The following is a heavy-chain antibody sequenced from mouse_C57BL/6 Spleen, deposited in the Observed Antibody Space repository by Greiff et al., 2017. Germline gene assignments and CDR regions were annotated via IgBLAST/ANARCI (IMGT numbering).Heavy chain of an antibody. J-gene: IGHJ1*03. CDR2: IDPSDSET. V-gene: IGHV1-52*01. CDR1: GYTFTSYW. CDR3: ARWYSKGWYFDV. Sequence: QVQLQQPGAELVRPGSSVKLSCKASGYTFTSYWMHWVKQRPIQGLEWIGNIDPSDSETHYNQKFKDKATLTVDKSSSTAYMQLSSLTSEDSAVYYCARWYSKGWYFDVWGTGTTVTVSS. D-gene: IGHD2-5*01.